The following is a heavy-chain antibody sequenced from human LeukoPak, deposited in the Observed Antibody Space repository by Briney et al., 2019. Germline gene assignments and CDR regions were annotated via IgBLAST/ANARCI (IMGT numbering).Heavy chain of an antibody. D-gene: IGHD5-12*01. Sequence: PGGSLRLSCAASGFTFDDYAMHWVRQAPGKGLEWVSGISWNSGFIAYADSVKGRFTISRDNAKNSLYLQMNSLRPEDTAVYYCARARPSMWIDYWGQGTLVTVSS. J-gene: IGHJ4*02. V-gene: IGHV3-9*01. CDR3: ARARPSMWIDY. CDR1: GFTFDDYA. CDR2: ISWNSGFI.